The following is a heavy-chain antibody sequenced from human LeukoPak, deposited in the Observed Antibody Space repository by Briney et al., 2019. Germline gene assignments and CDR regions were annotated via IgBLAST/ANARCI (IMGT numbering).Heavy chain of an antibody. CDR2: INAGNGNT. D-gene: IGHD6-13*01. J-gene: IGHJ4*02. Sequence: GASVKVSCKASGYTFTSYAMHWVRQAPGQRLEWMGWINAGNGNTKYSQKFQGRVTMTRNTSISTAYMELSSLRSEDTAVYYCARVVGLALSYSSSWPAFAYWGQGTLVTVSS. CDR3: ARVVGLALSYSSSWPAFAY. CDR1: GYTFTSYA. V-gene: IGHV1-3*01.